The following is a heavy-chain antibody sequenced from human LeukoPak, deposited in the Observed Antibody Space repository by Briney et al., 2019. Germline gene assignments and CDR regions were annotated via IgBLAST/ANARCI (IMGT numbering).Heavy chain of an antibody. CDR2: ISNGGVST. J-gene: IGHJ4*02. CDR3: AKLSSVSSQDFDY. V-gene: IGHV3-23*01. D-gene: IGHD2-2*01. Sequence: GGSLTLSCAASGFTFRTYAMTWVRQAPGKGLDWVSVISNGGVSTYYADSVKGRFTISRDNSKNTLYLEMNSLRAEDTALYYCAKLSSVSSQDFDYGGQGTLVTVSS. CDR1: GFTFRTYA.